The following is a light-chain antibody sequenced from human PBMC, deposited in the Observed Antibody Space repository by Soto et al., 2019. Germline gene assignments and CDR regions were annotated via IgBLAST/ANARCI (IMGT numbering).Light chain of an antibody. V-gene: IGKV3-11*01. CDR2: DAS. CDR3: HQRTNWPIT. Sequence: ETVLTQSPASLSLSPGDRATLSCRASQNIGGYLAWYQQKPGQAPRLLIYDASNRATGIPARFSGSGSGTDFTLTISSLEPEDFAVYYCHQRTNWPITFGGGTKVDIK. J-gene: IGKJ4*01. CDR1: QNIGGY.